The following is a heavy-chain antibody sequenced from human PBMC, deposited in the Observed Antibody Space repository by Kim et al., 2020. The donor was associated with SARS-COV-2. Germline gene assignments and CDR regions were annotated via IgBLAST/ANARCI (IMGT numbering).Heavy chain of an antibody. V-gene: IGHV3-21*01. Sequence: DSVKGRCTISRDNDKNSLYLQMNSLRAEDTAVYYCAREYYDSSGYYFDYWGQGTLVTVSS. D-gene: IGHD3-22*01. J-gene: IGHJ4*02. CDR3: AREYYDSSGYYFDY.